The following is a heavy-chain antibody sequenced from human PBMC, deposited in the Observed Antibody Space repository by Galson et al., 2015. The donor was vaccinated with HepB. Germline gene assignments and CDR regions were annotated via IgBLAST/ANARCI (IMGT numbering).Heavy chain of an antibody. CDR3: ARDKEWELPASFI. V-gene: IGHV3-48*01. CDR2: ISSSSSTI. CDR1: GFTLSSYS. Sequence: SLRLSCAASGFTLSSYSMNWVRQAPGKGLEWVSYISSSSSTIYYADSVKGRFTISRDNAKNSLYLQMNSLRAEDTAVYYCARDKEWELPASFIWGQGTMVTVSS. J-gene: IGHJ3*02. D-gene: IGHD1-26*01.